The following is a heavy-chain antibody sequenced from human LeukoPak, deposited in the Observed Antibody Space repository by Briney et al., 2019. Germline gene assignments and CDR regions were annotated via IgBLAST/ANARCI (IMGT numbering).Heavy chain of an antibody. CDR1: GGTFSSYA. CDR3: ARKYYYDSSGYYYFDY. CDR2: IIPIFGTA. D-gene: IGHD3-22*01. Sequence: GASVKVSCKASGGTFSSYAISWVRQAPGQGLEWMGGIIPIFGTANYAQKFQGRVTITADKSTSTAYMELSSLRSEDTAVYYCARKYYYDSSGYYYFDYWGQGTLVTVSS. V-gene: IGHV1-69*06. J-gene: IGHJ4*02.